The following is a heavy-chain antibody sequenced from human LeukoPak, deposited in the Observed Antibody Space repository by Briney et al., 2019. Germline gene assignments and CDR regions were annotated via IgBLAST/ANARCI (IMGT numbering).Heavy chain of an antibody. V-gene: IGHV3-53*01. Sequence: GGSLRLSCAASEVTVTSNYMSWVRQAPGKGLQWVSVIYPGGDIYYADSVKGRFTISRDNAKNSLYLQMDSLRVEDTAVYYCARDPYSGNYGAYYYYYMDVWGKGTTVTISS. CDR3: ARDPYSGNYGAYYYYYMDV. D-gene: IGHD1-26*01. CDR2: IYPGGDI. CDR1: EVTVTSNY. J-gene: IGHJ6*03.